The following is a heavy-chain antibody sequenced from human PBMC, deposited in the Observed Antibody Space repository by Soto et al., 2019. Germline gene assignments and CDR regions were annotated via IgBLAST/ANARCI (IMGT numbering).Heavy chain of an antibody. Sequence: QVQLVQSGAEVKKPGSSVKVSCKASGGTFSSYTISWVRQAPGQGLEWMGRIIPILGIANYAQKFQGRVTITADKSTSTAYMELSSLRSEDTAVYYCARDTPIIVGATQNWFDPWGQGTLVTVSS. CDR3: ARDTPIIVGATQNWFDP. CDR2: IIPILGIA. CDR1: GGTFSSYT. D-gene: IGHD1-26*01. V-gene: IGHV1-69*08. J-gene: IGHJ5*02.